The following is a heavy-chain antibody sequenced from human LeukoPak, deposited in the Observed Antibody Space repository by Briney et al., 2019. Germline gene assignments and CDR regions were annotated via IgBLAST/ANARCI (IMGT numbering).Heavy chain of an antibody. CDR2: IYYSGST. J-gene: IGHJ4*02. D-gene: IGHD3-22*01. V-gene: IGHV4-59*12. Sequence: PSETLSLTCTVSGGSISSYYWSWIRQPPGKGLEWIGYIYYSGSTNYNPSLKSRVTISVDTSKNQFSLKLSSVTAADTAVYYCARGPRTYYYDSSGYYPDYWGQGTLVTVSS. CDR3: ARGPRTYYYDSSGYYPDY. CDR1: GGSISSYY.